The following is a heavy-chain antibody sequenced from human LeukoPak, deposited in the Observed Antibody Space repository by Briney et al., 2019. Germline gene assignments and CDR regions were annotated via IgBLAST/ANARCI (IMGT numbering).Heavy chain of an antibody. CDR2: IRYDGSKK. J-gene: IGHJ3*02. Sequence: GGSLRLSCAASGFTFSSYSMNWVRQTPGKGLQWVAFIRYDGSKKYYADSVKGRFTISRDNSKNTLYLQMNSLRAEDTAVYYCAKDLRRDDLRFLDSPGPLRLADAFDMWGQGTMVTVSS. CDR1: GFTFSSYS. V-gene: IGHV3-30*02. D-gene: IGHD3-3*01. CDR3: AKDLRRDDLRFLDSPGPLRLADAFDM.